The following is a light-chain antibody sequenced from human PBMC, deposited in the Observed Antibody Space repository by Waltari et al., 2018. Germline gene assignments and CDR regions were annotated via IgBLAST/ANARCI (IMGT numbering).Light chain of an antibody. CDR1: SSNIGSNT. Sequence: QSVLTQPPSASGTPGQRVTISCSGSSSNIGSNTVHWYQQLPGTAPKLLIYSNTQRPAGVPDRFSCSNSGTSASLAISGLQSEDEADYYCAAWDDSLNGVVFGGGTKLTVL. CDR2: SNT. CDR3: AAWDDSLNGVV. J-gene: IGLJ2*01. V-gene: IGLV1-44*01.